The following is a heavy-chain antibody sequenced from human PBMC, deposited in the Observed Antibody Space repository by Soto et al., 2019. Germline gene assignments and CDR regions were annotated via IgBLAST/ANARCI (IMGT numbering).Heavy chain of an antibody. CDR3: AGASQLVYDY. J-gene: IGHJ4*02. CDR1: GFTVSGKY. V-gene: IGHV3-66*01. Sequence: GGSLRLSYAASGFTVSGKYMSWVRQAPGKGLEWVSVIYSGGTTYYADSVQGRFTISRDRFKNTLYLQMNSLRAEDTAVYFCAGASQLVYDYWGPGTLVTVSS. D-gene: IGHD3-16*01. CDR2: IYSGGTT.